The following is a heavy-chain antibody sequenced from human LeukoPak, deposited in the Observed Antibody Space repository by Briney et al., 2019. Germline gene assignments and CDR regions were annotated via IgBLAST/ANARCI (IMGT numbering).Heavy chain of an antibody. V-gene: IGHV1-69*13. CDR3: ASIVVVPAENYYMDV. Sequence: ASVKVSCKASGGTFSSYAISWVRQDPGQGLEWMGEIIPIFGTANYAQKLQGRVTITADESTSTAYMELSSLRSEDTAVYYCASIVVVPAENYYMDVWGKGTTVTVSS. D-gene: IGHD2-2*01. J-gene: IGHJ6*03. CDR1: GGTFSSYA. CDR2: IIPIFGTA.